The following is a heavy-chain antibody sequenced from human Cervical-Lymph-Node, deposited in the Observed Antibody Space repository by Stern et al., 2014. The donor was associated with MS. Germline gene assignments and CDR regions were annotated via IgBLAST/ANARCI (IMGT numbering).Heavy chain of an antibody. CDR2: ISADGTLK. CDR1: GFTFSAYG. J-gene: IGHJ5*02. D-gene: IGHD1-20*01. Sequence: VQLVESGGGVVQPGRSLRLSCAASGFTFSAYGMHWVRQAPGKGRAWVAVISADGTLKFYGDSVKGRFTISRDNSKNTLFLQMNSLRAEDTAVYYCAKGDNWRRLNPWGQGTLVTVSS. V-gene: IGHV3-30*18. CDR3: AKGDNWRRLNP.